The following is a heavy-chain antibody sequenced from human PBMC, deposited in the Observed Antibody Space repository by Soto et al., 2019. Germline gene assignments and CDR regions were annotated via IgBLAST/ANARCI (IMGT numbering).Heavy chain of an antibody. D-gene: IGHD2-2*01. V-gene: IGHV4-31*03. CDR3: ARDAGLRCSSTSCYGLDY. CDR1: GGSISSGGYY. Sequence: SETLSLTCTVSGGSISSGGYYWSWIRQHPGKGLEWIGYIYYSGSTYYNPSLKSRVTISVDTSKNQFSLKLSSVTAADTAVYYCARDAGLRCSSTSCYGLDYWGQGTLVTVSS. J-gene: IGHJ4*02. CDR2: IYYSGST.